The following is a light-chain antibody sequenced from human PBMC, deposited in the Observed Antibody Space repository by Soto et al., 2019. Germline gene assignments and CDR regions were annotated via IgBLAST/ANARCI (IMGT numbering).Light chain of an antibody. J-gene: IGKJ5*01. Sequence: DLVMTQTPLSLSVTPGQPASISCKSSRSLLHSDGKTHLFWYLQKAGQPPQLLIYEVSNRVSGVPDRFSGSGSVTDFTLKINRVEAEDVGLYYCMQSIQLPITFGQGTRLEIK. CDR3: MQSIQLPIT. CDR1: RSLLHSDGKTH. V-gene: IGKV2D-29*01. CDR2: EVS.